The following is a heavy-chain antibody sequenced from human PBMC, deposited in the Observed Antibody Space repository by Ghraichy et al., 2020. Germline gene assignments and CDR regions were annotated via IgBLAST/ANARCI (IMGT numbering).Heavy chain of an antibody. Sequence: SETLSLTCTVSGGSISSYYWSWIRQPPGKGLEWIGYIYYSGSTNYNPSLKSRVTISVDTSKNQFSLKLSSVTAADTAVYYCASHSSGYKGYYYGMDVWGQGTTVTVSS. D-gene: IGHD3-22*01. CDR2: IYYSGST. CDR1: GGSISSYY. V-gene: IGHV4-59*01. CDR3: ASHSSGYKGYYYGMDV. J-gene: IGHJ6*02.